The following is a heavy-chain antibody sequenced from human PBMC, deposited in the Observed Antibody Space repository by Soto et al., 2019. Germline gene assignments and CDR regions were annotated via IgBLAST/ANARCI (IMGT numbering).Heavy chain of an antibody. J-gene: IGHJ6*02. CDR2: ISSSSSYI. Sequence: AGGSLRLSCAASGFTFSSYSMNWVRQAPGKGLEWVSSISSSSSYIYYADSVKGRFTISRDNAKNSLYLQMNSLRAEDTAVYYCARDHVSSTSSHYYYYGMDVWGQGTTVTVSS. D-gene: IGHD2-2*01. CDR3: ARDHVSSTSSHYYYYGMDV. V-gene: IGHV3-21*01. CDR1: GFTFSSYS.